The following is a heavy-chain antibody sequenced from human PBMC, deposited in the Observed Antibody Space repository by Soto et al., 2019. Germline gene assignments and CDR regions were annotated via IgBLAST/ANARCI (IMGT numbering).Heavy chain of an antibody. V-gene: IGHV3-48*01. CDR3: ARANYYGSPGDFDY. CDR1: GFTFSSYS. J-gene: IGHJ4*02. CDR2: ISSSSSTI. D-gene: IGHD3-10*01. Sequence: EVQLVESGGGLVQPGGSLRLSCAASGFTFSSYSMNWVRQAPGKGLEWVSYISSSSSTIYYADSVKGRFTISRDNAKNSLYLQMNSLRAEDTAVYYCARANYYGSPGDFDYWGQGTLVTVSP.